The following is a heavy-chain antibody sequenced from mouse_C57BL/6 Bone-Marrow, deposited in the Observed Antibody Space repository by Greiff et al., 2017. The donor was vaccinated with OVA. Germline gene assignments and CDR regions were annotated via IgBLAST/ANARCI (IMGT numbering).Heavy chain of an antibody. J-gene: IGHJ2*01. CDR1: GYTFTSYW. CDR2: IYPGSGST. D-gene: IGHD1-1*01. V-gene: IGHV1-55*01. Sequence: QVQLQQPGAELVKPGASVKMSCKASGYTFTSYWITWVKQRPGQGLEWIGDIYPGSGSTNYNEKFKGKATLTVDKSSSTAYMQLSSLTSEDSAVYYCAIHYYYGSPSTGDYWGQGTTLTVSS. CDR3: AIHYYYGSPSTGDY.